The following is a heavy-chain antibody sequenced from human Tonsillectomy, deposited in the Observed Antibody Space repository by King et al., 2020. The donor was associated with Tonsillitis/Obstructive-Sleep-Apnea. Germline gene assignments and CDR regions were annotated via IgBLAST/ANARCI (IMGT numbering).Heavy chain of an antibody. CDR1: GFSLTTGGVG. D-gene: IGHD3-3*01. V-gene: IGHV2-5*02. CDR2: IYWDDDK. CDR3: ARGNYDSDAFDI. Sequence: ITLKESGPTLVKPTQTLTLTCTFSGFSLTTGGVGVGWIRQPPGKALEWLALIYWDDDKRYSPSLKSRLTITKDTTKNQVVLKMTNTDPVDTATYYCARGNYDSDAFDIWGQGTMLTVSS. J-gene: IGHJ3*02.